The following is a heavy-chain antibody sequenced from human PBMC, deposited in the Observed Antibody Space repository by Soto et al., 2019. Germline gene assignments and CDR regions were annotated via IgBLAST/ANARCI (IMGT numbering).Heavy chain of an antibody. Sequence: GGSRRLSCAASGVTFSSYAMSWGRQAPGKGLEWVSAISGSGGSTYYADSVKGRFTISRDNSKNTLYLQMNSLRAEDTAVYYCAKLGDCSSTSCYALRAFDIWGQGTMVTVSS. CDR2: ISGSGGST. V-gene: IGHV3-23*01. J-gene: IGHJ3*02. CDR1: GVTFSSYA. D-gene: IGHD2-2*01. CDR3: AKLGDCSSTSCYALRAFDI.